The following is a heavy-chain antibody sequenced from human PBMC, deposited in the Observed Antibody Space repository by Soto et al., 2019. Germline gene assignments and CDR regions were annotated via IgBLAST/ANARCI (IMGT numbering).Heavy chain of an antibody. CDR3: AKSQEIGTHFFDS. Sequence: VGSLRLSCEASGFTFSGFDMHCVRQPTGKGLEWVSSIGTAGDTYYAVPVKGRFTISRDNAKNSLSLQMNSLRAGDMAVYFCAKSQEIGTHFFDSWGQGTQVTV. D-gene: IGHD6-13*01. CDR1: GFTFSGFD. V-gene: IGHV3-13*01. CDR2: IGTAGDT. J-gene: IGHJ4*02.